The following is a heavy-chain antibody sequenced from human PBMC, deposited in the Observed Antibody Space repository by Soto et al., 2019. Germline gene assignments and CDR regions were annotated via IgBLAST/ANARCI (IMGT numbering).Heavy chain of an antibody. CDR1: GGSISSGGYY. CDR2: IYYSGST. D-gene: IGHD2-15*01. CDR3: ARGVVVVVAATSQRWFDP. V-gene: IGHV4-31*03. J-gene: IGHJ5*02. Sequence: SETLSLTCTVSGGSISSGGYYWSWIRQHPGKGLEWIGYIYYSGSTYYNPSLKSRVTISVDTSKNQFSLKLSSVTAADTAVYYCARGVVVVVAATSQRWFDPWGQGTLVTVSS.